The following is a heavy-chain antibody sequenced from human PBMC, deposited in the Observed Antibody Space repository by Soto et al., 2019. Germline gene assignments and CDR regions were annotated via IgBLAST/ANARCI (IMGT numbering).Heavy chain of an antibody. V-gene: IGHV1-18*04. Sequence: GASVAVSREPSVKSFTDYQIHSVRQAPGQGLEWMGWISAYNGNTNYAQKLQGRVTMTTDTSTSTAYMELRSLRSDDTAVYYCARVGVTISIGMDVWGQGTTVTGSS. CDR1: VKSFTDYQ. J-gene: IGHJ6*02. D-gene: IGHD3-3*01. CDR3: ARVGVTISIGMDV. CDR2: ISAYNGNT.